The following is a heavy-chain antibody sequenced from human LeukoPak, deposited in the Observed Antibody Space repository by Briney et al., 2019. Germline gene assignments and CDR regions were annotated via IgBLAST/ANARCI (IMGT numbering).Heavy chain of an antibody. CDR1: GFTFSSYS. D-gene: IGHD3-9*01. CDR2: ISSSSSYI. V-gene: IGHV3-21*01. Sequence: GGSLRLSCAASGFTFSSYSMNWVRQAPGKGLEWVSSISSSSSYIYYADSVKGRFTISRDNAKNSLYLQMNGLRAEDTAVYYCAREGDFDWLFVDYWGQGTLVTVSS. CDR3: AREGDFDWLFVDY. J-gene: IGHJ4*02.